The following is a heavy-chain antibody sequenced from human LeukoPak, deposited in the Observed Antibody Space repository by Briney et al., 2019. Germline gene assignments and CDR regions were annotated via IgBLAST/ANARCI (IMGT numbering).Heavy chain of an antibody. J-gene: IGHJ4*02. V-gene: IGHV4-39*07. Sequence: SETVSLTCTVSGGSISSSSYYWGWLRQPPGMGLEWLGSIYYSGSTYYNPSLKSRVTISVDTSKNQFSVKLSSVTAGDTAVYYCARAPYYNIWSGDFMYFDYWGQGSLVTVSS. CDR2: IYYSGST. CDR3: ARAPYYNIWSGDFMYFDY. D-gene: IGHD3-3*01. CDR1: GGSISSSSYY.